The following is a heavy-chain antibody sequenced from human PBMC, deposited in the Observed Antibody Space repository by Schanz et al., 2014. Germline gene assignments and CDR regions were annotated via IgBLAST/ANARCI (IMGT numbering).Heavy chain of an antibody. V-gene: IGHV1-8*02. CDR3: ARAKRFGDMDV. CDR1: GYTFTNFF. J-gene: IGHJ6*02. CDR2: MNPNSGNP. Sequence: QVQLVQSGAEVHKPGASLKISCKASGYTFTNFFLHWVRQAPGQGLEWLGWMNPNSGNPGFAQKFRGRVTMTRNTSMSTAYIELHILTSEDTAVYYCARAKRFGDMDVWGQGTTVTVSS. D-gene: IGHD3-10*01.